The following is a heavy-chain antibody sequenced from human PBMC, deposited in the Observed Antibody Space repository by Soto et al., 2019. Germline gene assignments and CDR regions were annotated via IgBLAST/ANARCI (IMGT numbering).Heavy chain of an antibody. Sequence: GGSLRLSCAASAFTFSRYAMSWVRQAPGKGLEWVSAISGSGGSTYYADSVKGRFTISRDNSKNTLYLQMNSLRAEDTAVYYCAKGVYGGDDYYYYMDVWGKGTTVTVSS. D-gene: IGHD4-17*01. J-gene: IGHJ6*03. CDR1: AFTFSRYA. CDR3: AKGVYGGDDYYYYMDV. V-gene: IGHV3-23*01. CDR2: ISGSGGST.